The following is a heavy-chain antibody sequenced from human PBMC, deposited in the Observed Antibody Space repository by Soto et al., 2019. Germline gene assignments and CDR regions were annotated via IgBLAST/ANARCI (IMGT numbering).Heavy chain of an antibody. CDR3: ARRPGSDYSDPHYF. CDR1: GGSFSGYH. Sequence: QVQLQQWGAGLLKPSETLSLTCAVYGGSFSGYHWTWIRQPPGRGLDWIGEITHRGSPNYNPSLKSRVTISVDTSKNQVSLNLRSVTAADTAVYYCARRPGSDYSDPHYFWGQGTLVTVSS. D-gene: IGHD4-17*01. V-gene: IGHV4-34*01. J-gene: IGHJ4*02. CDR2: ITHRGSP.